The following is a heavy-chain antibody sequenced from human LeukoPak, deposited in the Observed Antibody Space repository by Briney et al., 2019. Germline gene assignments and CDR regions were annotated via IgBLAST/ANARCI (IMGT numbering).Heavy chain of an antibody. Sequence: SETLSLTCTVSGVSISSYYWSWLRQPPGKGLEWIGYIYYSGSTNYNPSLKSRVTISVDTSKNQFSLKLSSVTAADTAVYYCARGPYYYYMDVWGKGTTVTVSS. J-gene: IGHJ6*03. CDR2: IYYSGST. CDR3: ARGPYYYYMDV. CDR1: GVSISSYY. V-gene: IGHV4-59*08.